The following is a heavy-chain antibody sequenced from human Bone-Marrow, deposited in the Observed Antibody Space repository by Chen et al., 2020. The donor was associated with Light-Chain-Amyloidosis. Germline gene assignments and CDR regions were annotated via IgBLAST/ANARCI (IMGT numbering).Heavy chain of an antibody. CDR2: ISGSGGSR. D-gene: IGHD3-9*01. J-gene: IGHJ3*02. V-gene: IGHV3-23*04. CDR1: GFSFSSYA. CDR3: AKDISYDDILPDYPADAFDI. Sequence: EVQLVESGGGLLQRGGSLRLSCAASGFSFSSYAMSWGRQAPGKGLEWVSGISGSGGSRYYADSVKGRLTISRDNSKNTLYLQMNSLRAEDTAVYYCAKDISYDDILPDYPADAFDIWGQGTMVTVSS.